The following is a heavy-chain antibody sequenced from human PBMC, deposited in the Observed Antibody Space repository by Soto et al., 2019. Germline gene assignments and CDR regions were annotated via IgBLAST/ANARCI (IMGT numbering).Heavy chain of an antibody. CDR2: IFHSGST. J-gene: IGHJ4*02. D-gene: IGHD1-26*01. V-gene: IGHV4-4*02. CDR1: GGSISDSNW. CDR3: AHRPIVGAAI. Sequence: SETLSLTCAVFGGSISDSNWWTWVRQPPGKGLDWIGEIFHSGSTNYNSSLMGRVTISVDKANNQFSLKLSSVTAADTAVYYCAHRPIVGAAIWGQGTLVTVSS.